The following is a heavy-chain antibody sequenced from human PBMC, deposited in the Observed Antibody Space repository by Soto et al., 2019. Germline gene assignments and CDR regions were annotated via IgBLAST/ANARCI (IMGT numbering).Heavy chain of an antibody. D-gene: IGHD6-13*01. CDR1: GGAIISNY. CDR2: VYNSGST. J-gene: IGHJ4*02. CDR3: ARYRREAVAGYTLDN. Sequence: ASETLSLTCTVSGGAIISNYWTWIRHPAGKGLEWIGYVYNSGSTNYNPSLKSRVTISEDTSKSQFSLKVNSMTAADTAVYYCARYRREAVAGYTLDNWGQGILVTVSS. V-gene: IGHV4-59*01.